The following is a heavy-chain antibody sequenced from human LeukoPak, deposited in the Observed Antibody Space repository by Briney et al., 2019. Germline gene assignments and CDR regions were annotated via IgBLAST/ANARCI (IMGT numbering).Heavy chain of an antibody. CDR2: INPSGGST. J-gene: IGHJ4*02. V-gene: IGHV1-46*01. D-gene: IGHD3-9*01. CDR3: ARCGEPSYDILTGYSRFDY. Sequence: GASVKVSCKASGYTFTGYYMHWVRQAPGQGLEWMGIINPSGGSTSYAQKFQGRVTMTRDTSTSTVYMELSSLRSEDTAVYYCARCGEPSYDILTGYSRFDYWGQGTLVTVSS. CDR1: GYTFTGYY.